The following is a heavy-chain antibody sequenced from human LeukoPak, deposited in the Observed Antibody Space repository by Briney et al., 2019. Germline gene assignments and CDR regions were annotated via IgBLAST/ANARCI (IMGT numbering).Heavy chain of an antibody. D-gene: IGHD3-3*01. CDR3: ARDRMIFGVVQHYYYMDV. CDR2: ISWNSGNI. Sequence: QTGRSLRLSCATSGFTFDEYAMHWVRQAPGKGLEWVSGISWNSGNIGYADSVKGRFTISRDNAKNSLYLQMNSLRAEDTAVYYCARDRMIFGVVQHYYYMDVWGKGATVTVSS. V-gene: IGHV3-9*01. J-gene: IGHJ6*03. CDR1: GFTFDEYA.